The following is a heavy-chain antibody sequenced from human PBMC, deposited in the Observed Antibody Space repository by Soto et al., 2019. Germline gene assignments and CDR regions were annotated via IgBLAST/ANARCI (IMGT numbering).Heavy chain of an antibody. J-gene: IGHJ6*03. Sequence: GGSLRLSCAASGFTFDDYAMHWVRQAPGKGLKWVSGISWSSGRIGYADSVKGRFTTSRDNAKNSLYLQMNSLRAEDTALYYCAKDSSTSLYSYYYMDVWGKGTTVTVSS. D-gene: IGHD2-2*01. CDR2: ISWSSGRI. V-gene: IGHV3-9*01. CDR1: GFTFDDYA. CDR3: AKDSSTSLYSYYYMDV.